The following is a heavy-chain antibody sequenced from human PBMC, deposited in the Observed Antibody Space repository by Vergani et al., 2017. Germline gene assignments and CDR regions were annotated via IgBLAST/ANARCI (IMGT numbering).Heavy chain of an antibody. V-gene: IGHV4-61*02. Sequence: QVQLQESGPGLVKPSQTLSLTCTVSGGSINSHNYYWSWIRQPAGKGLEWIGRIHTSGSTNYNPSLKSRVTMSEDTSKNQFSLNLTSVTAADTAVYFCARDPDIVVVPAAPYYYYYYGMDVWGQXP. CDR1: GGSINSHNYY. D-gene: IGHD2-2*01. CDR3: ARDPDIVVVPAAPYYYYYYGMDV. J-gene: IGHJ6*02. CDR2: IHTSGST.